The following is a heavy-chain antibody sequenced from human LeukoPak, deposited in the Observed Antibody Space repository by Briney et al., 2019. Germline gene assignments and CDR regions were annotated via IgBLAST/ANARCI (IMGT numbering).Heavy chain of an antibody. CDR3: ARESRVGATPKY. D-gene: IGHD1-26*01. CDR2: INSDGSST. CDR1: GFTFSSYW. V-gene: IGHV3-74*01. Sequence: PGGSLRLSCAASGFTFSSYWMHWVRQAPGKGLVWVSRINSDGSSTSFADSVKGRFTISRDNAKNTLYLQMNSLRAEDTAVYYCARESRVGATPKYWGQGTLVTVSS. J-gene: IGHJ4*02.